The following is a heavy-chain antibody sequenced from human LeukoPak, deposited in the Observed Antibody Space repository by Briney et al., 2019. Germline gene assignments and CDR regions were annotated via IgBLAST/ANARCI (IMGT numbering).Heavy chain of an antibody. CDR1: GFTSSSYA. J-gene: IGHJ4*02. Sequence: PGGSLRLSCAASGFTSSSYAMSWVRQAPGKGLEWVSAISGSGGSTYYADSVKGRFTISRDNSKNTLYLQMNSLRAEDTAVYYCAKDFVVGYSSGWYYFDYWGQGTLVTVSS. CDR2: ISGSGGST. V-gene: IGHV3-23*01. D-gene: IGHD6-19*01. CDR3: AKDFVVGYSSGWYYFDY.